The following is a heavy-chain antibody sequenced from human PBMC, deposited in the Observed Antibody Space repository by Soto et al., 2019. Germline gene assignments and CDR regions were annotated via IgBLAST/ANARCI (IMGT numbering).Heavy chain of an antibody. CDR1: GFTFDDYT. CDR3: AKDSGGIAYRPEYFQH. CDR2: ISWDGGST. J-gene: IGHJ1*01. Sequence: EVQLVESGGVVVQPGGSLRHYCAASGFTFDDYTMHWVRHAPGNGLEWVSLISWDGGSTYYADSVKGRFTISRDNSKNVLYLQMNSLRTDDTALYYCAKDSGGIAYRPEYFQHWGQGTLVTGSS. V-gene: IGHV3-43*01. D-gene: IGHD6-13*01.